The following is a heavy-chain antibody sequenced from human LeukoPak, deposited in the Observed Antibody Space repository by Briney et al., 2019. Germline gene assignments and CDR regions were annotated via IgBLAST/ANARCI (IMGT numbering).Heavy chain of an antibody. V-gene: IGHV3-48*01. CDR2: ISSSSTI. CDR1: GFTFSSYS. CDR3: ARGCLHPDY. J-gene: IGHJ4*01. D-gene: IGHD5/OR15-5a*01. Sequence: GGSLRLSCAASGFTFSSYSMNWVRQAPGKGLEWVSYISSSSTIYYADSVMCRVTISRDKAKNTLYLQINSLGVEDSAVDFCARGCLHPDYWGQGTLVTVSS.